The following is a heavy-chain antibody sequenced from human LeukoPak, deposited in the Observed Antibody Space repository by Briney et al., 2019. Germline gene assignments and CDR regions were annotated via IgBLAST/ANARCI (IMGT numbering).Heavy chain of an antibody. CDR3: AKDKRGYYDSSGYCFDY. Sequence: PGGSLRLSCAASGFTFSSYSMNWVRQAPGKGLEWVSSISSSSSYICYADSVKGRFTISRDNAKNSLYLQMNSLRAEDTAVYYCAKDKRGYYDSSGYCFDYWGQGTLVTVSS. CDR2: ISSSSSYI. J-gene: IGHJ4*02. V-gene: IGHV3-21*01. CDR1: GFTFSSYS. D-gene: IGHD3-22*01.